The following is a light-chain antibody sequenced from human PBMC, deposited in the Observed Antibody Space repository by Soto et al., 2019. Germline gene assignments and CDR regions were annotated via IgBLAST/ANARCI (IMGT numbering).Light chain of an antibody. V-gene: IGLV2-8*01. J-gene: IGLJ2*01. CDR2: EVS. CDR1: SSDVGEYKY. Sequence: QSVLTQPPSASGSPGQSVTISCTGSSSDVGEYKYVSWYQQHPGKAPKLIIYEVSKRTSGIPGRFSGSKSGNTASLTVAGLQAADEADYYCSSYGGFNDVLFGGGTKLTVL. CDR3: SSYGGFNDVL.